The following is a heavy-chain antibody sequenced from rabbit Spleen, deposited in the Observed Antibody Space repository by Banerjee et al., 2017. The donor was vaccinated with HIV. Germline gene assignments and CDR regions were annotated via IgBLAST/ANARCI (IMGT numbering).Heavy chain of an antibody. D-gene: IGHD3-3*01. J-gene: IGHJ6*01. Sequence: QEQLVESGGGLVQPEGSLTLTCTASGFSFSSSYWICWVRQAPGKGLEWIACIYGGNSGTYYASWAKGRLTISKTSSTTVTLQMTSLTAADTATYFCARRAVGNDASLTLWGPGTLVTVS. CDR1: GFSFSSSYW. CDR2: IYGGNSGT. V-gene: IGHV1S45*01. CDR3: ARRAVGNDASLTL.